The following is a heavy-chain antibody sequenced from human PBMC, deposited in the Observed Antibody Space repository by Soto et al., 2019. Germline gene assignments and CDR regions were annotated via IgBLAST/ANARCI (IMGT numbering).Heavy chain of an antibody. CDR2: ISSSGGTI. V-gene: IGHV3-48*03. CDR1: GFILSSYE. J-gene: IGHJ4*01. CDR3: ERARPGSGDIDY. D-gene: IGHD4-17*01. Sequence: GGSLRLSCAASGFILSSYEVNWVRQAPGKGLEWVSYISSSGGTIYYADSVKGRFTISRDNAKNSLSLQMNSLRAEDTAVYYCERARPGSGDIDYWGHGTLVTVSS.